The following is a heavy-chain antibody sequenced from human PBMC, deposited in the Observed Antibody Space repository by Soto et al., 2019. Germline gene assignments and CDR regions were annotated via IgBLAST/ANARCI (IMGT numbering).Heavy chain of an antibody. V-gene: IGHV4-31*03. CDR2: IYYSGST. D-gene: IGHD2-15*01. CDR3: ARVNDCSGGSCYSGSWFDP. CDR1: GGSISSGGYY. J-gene: IGHJ5*02. Sequence: SETLSLTCTVSGGSISSGGYYWSWIRQHPGKGLEWIGYIYYSGSTYYNPSLKSRVTISVDTSKNQFSLKLSSVTAADTAVYYCARVNDCSGGSCYSGSWFDPWGQGTLVTVSS.